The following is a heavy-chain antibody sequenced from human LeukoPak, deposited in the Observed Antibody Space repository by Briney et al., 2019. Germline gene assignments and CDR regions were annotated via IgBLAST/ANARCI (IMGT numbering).Heavy chain of an antibody. CDR2: INHNGST. CDR3: ARDPPWYSSPGQFDY. J-gene: IGHJ4*02. CDR1: GGSFSGYY. Sequence: PSETLSLTCAVYGGSFSGYYWSWIRQPPGKGLEWIGEINHNGSTNYNPSLKSRVTISVDTSKNQFSLKLSSVTAADTAVYYCARDPPWYSSPGQFDYWGQGTLVTVSS. D-gene: IGHD6-19*01. V-gene: IGHV4-34*01.